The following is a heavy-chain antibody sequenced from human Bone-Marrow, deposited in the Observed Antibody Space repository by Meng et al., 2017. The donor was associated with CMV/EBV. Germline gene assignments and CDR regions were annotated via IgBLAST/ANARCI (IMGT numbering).Heavy chain of an antibody. D-gene: IGHD2-2*02. Sequence: SEPLSLTCTVSGGSISSYYWSWIRQPPGKGLEWIGYIYYSGSINYNPSLKSRVTISVDTSKNQYSLKLSSVTASDTAVYYCARAIPYCTSNSCHKRWFDPWGQGALVTVSS. V-gene: IGHV4-59*01. CDR1: GGSISSYY. CDR2: IYYSGSI. J-gene: IGHJ5*02. CDR3: ARAIPYCTSNSCHKRWFDP.